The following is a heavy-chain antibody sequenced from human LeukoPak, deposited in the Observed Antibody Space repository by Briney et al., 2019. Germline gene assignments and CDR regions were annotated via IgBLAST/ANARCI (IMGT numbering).Heavy chain of an antibody. V-gene: IGHV1-69*13. CDR1: GGTFSSYA. CDR2: IIPIFGTA. Sequence: SVKVSCKASGGTFSSYAMSWVRQASGQGLEWMGGIIPIFGTANYAQKFQGRVTITADESTSTAYMELSSLRSEDTAVYYCAREYGPSYYYGMDVWGQGTTVTVSS. D-gene: IGHD3-10*01. J-gene: IGHJ6*02. CDR3: AREYGPSYYYGMDV.